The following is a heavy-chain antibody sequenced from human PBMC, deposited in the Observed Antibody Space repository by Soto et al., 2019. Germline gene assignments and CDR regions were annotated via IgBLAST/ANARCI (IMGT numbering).Heavy chain of an antibody. Sequence: EERLLESGGGLVQPGGSLRLSCAASGFTFSNYGMSWVRQAPGKGLEWVAGISGTGGSTYYADSVKGWFTISRDNSKNMLYVQMNSLRAEDTAVYYCAKDKGWLSDYWGQGTLVTVSS. CDR3: AKDKGWLSDY. J-gene: IGHJ4*02. V-gene: IGHV3-23*01. CDR2: ISGTGGST. CDR1: GFTFSNYG. D-gene: IGHD6-19*01.